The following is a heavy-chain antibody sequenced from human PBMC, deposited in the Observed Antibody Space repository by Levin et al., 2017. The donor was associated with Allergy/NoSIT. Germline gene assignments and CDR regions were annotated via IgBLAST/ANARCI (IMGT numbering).Heavy chain of an antibody. D-gene: IGHD2-15*01. V-gene: IGHV3-13*01. Sequence: GESLKISCAASGFAFNSYDMHWVRQATGEGLEWVSAIGSGGDTYYAVSVKGRFTISRVNARNSLYLQMDNLRAGDTAVYYCAIELRRGGSVFDYWGQGTLVTVSS. CDR2: IGSGGDT. CDR1: GFAFNSYD. J-gene: IGHJ4*02. CDR3: AIELRRGGSVFDY.